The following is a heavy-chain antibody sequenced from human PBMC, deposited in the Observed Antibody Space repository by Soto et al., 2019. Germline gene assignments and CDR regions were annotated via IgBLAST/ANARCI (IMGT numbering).Heavy chain of an antibody. D-gene: IGHD6-6*01. CDR2: ISGSGGST. Sequence: GGSLRLSCAASGFTFSSYAMSWVRQAPGKGLEWVSAISGSGGSTYYADSVKGRFTISRDNSKNTLYLQMNSLRAEDTAVYYCAKPLVPAPPAYSYYYGMDVWGQGTTVTVSS. CDR3: AKPLVPAPPAYSYYYGMDV. CDR1: GFTFSSYA. J-gene: IGHJ6*01. V-gene: IGHV3-23*01.